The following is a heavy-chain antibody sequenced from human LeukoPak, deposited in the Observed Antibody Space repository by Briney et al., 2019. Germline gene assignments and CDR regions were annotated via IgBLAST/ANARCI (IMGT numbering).Heavy chain of an antibody. CDR1: GFIFSSYS. V-gene: IGHV3-21*01. D-gene: IGHD3-10*01. CDR2: ISSSSSYI. CDR3: ARGEGVLLWFGESTPFDY. J-gene: IGHJ4*02. Sequence: TGGSLRLSCVASGFIFSSYSMNWVRQAPGKGLEWVSSISSSSSYIYYADSVKGRFTISRDNAKNSLYLQMNSLRAEDTAVYYCARGEGVLLWFGESTPFDYWGQGTLVTVSS.